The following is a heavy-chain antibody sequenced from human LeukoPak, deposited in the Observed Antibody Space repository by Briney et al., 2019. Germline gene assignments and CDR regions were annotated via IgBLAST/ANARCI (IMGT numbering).Heavy chain of an antibody. V-gene: IGHV3-74*01. J-gene: IGHJ5*02. Sequence: PGGSLRLSCAASGFTFSSYWMHWVRQAPGKGLVWVSRINSDGSSTSYADSVKGRFTISRDNSKNTLYLQMNSLRAEDTAVYYCAKRGYSYGYYWFDPWGQGTLVTVSS. CDR2: INSDGSST. D-gene: IGHD5-18*01. CDR3: AKRGYSYGYYWFDP. CDR1: GFTFSSYW.